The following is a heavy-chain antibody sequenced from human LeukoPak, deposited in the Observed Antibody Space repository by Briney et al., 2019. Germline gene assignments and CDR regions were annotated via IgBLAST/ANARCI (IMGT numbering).Heavy chain of an antibody. Sequence: ASVKVSCKASGYTFTSYDINWVRQATGQGLEWMGWMNPNSGNTGYAQKFQGRVTMTRNTPISTAYMELSSLRSEDTAVYYCARGMGGITMVRGVPFYYGMDVWGQGTTVTVSS. CDR2: MNPNSGNT. CDR1: GYTFTSYD. CDR3: ARGMGGITMVRGVPFYYGMDV. J-gene: IGHJ6*02. D-gene: IGHD3-10*01. V-gene: IGHV1-8*01.